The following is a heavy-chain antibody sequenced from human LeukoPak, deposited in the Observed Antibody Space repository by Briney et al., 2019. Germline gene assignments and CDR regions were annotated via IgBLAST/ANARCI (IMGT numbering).Heavy chain of an antibody. V-gene: IGHV3-33*01. J-gene: IGHJ4*02. CDR3: ARDLILPHYYDSSGYPDY. CDR2: IWYDGSNK. CDR1: EFTFSSYG. D-gene: IGHD3-22*01. Sequence: GRSLRLSCAASEFTFSSYGMHWVRQAPGKGLEWVAVIWYDGSNKYYADSVKGRFTISRDNSKNTLYLQMNSLRAEDTAVYYCARDLILPHYYDSSGYPDYWGQGTLVTVSS.